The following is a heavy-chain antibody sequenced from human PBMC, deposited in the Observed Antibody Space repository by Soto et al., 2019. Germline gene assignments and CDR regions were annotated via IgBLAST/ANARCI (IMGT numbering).Heavy chain of an antibody. Sequence: QITLKESGPTLVKPTQTLTLTCTFSGFSLSTSGVNVGWIRQPPGKALEWLALIYWDDDKLYSPSLKTRLTITKDTSKNQVVLSMTNMDPADTATYYCAHRPGVSYSERFDAWGQGTLVTVSS. CDR2: IYWDDDK. V-gene: IGHV2-5*02. D-gene: IGHD1-26*01. CDR3: AHRPGVSYSERFDA. J-gene: IGHJ5*02. CDR1: GFSLSTSGVN.